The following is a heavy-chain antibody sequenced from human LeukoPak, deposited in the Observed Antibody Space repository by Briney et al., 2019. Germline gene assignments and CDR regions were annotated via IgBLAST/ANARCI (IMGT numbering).Heavy chain of an antibody. CDR1: GGSMTTYY. CDR2: IYTNGNT. Sequence: PSETLSLTCTVSGGSMTTYYWSWIRQPAGKGPEWIGRIYTNGNTIYNPSLESRVTMSIDTSKNQFSQELRSVTAADTALYYCARDYYDILTGCFDYWGQGAQVTVSP. D-gene: IGHD3-9*01. CDR3: ARDYYDILTGCFDY. V-gene: IGHV4-4*07. J-gene: IGHJ4*02.